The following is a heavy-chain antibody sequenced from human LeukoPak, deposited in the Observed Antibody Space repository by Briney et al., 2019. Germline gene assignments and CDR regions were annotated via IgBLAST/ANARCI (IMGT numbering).Heavy chain of an antibody. V-gene: IGHV4-31*03. CDR1: GGSISSGGYY. J-gene: IGHJ6*02. Sequence: SETLSLTCTVSGGSISSGGYYWSWIRQHPGKGLEWIVYIYYSGSTYYNPSLKSRVTISVDTSKNQFSLKLSSVTAADTAVYYCARDRSCSSTSCLTYYYYGMDVWGQGTTVTVSS. D-gene: IGHD2-2*01. CDR2: IYYSGST. CDR3: ARDRSCSSTSCLTYYYYGMDV.